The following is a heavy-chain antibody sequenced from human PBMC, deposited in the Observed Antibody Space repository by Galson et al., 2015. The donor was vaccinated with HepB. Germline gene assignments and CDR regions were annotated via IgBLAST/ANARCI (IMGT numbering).Heavy chain of an antibody. CDR2: IIPIFGTA. CDR3: ARLLGSGSYFEWGAFDI. D-gene: IGHD1-26*01. Sequence: QSGAEVKKPGASVKVSCKASGGTFSSYAISWVRQAPGQGLEWMGGIIPIFGTANYAQKFQGRVTITADESTSTAYMELSSLRSEDTAVYYCARLLGSGSYFEWGAFDIWGQGTMVTVSS. CDR1: GGTFSSYA. V-gene: IGHV1-69*13. J-gene: IGHJ3*02.